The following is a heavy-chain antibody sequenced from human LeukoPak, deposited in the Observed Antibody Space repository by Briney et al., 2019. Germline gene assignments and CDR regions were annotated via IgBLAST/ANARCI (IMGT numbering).Heavy chain of an antibody. CDR1: GFTFSSYW. D-gene: IGHD3-22*01. CDR2: IKQDGSEK. CDR3: ARFRFFYDRSGFQGGDFDY. J-gene: IGHJ4*02. Sequence: PGGSLRLSCAASGFTFSSYWMSWVRQAPGKGLEWVANIKQDGSEKYYVDSVKGRFTISRDNAKNSLYLQMNSLRAKDTAVYYCARFRFFYDRSGFQGGDFDYWGQGTLVTVSS. V-gene: IGHV3-7*01.